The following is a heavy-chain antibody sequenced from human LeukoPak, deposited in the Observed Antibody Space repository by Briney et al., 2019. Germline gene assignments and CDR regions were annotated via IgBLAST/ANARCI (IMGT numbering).Heavy chain of an antibody. CDR1: GGSISSSSYY. V-gene: IGHV4-39*07. Sequence: SETLSLTCTVSGGSISSSSYYWGWIRQPPGKGLEWIGSIYYSGSTYYNPSLKSRVTISVDTSKNQFSLKLSSVTAADMAVYYCARAPRNGYDSSGYPYDAFDIWGQGTMVTVSS. J-gene: IGHJ3*02. CDR3: ARAPRNGYDSSGYPYDAFDI. CDR2: IYYSGST. D-gene: IGHD3-22*01.